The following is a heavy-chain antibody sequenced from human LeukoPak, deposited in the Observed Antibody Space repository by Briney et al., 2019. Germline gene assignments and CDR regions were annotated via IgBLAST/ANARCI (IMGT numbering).Heavy chain of an antibody. Sequence: PGGSLRLSCAASGGTFSSDWMSWGRQAPGKGREGVADRKQDGSEKYYVDSVKGRFTISRDDAKNSLYLQMNSLRAEDTAVYYCARDGHDILPGYGFGDYWGQGTLVTVSS. V-gene: IGHV3-7*01. CDR2: RKQDGSEK. D-gene: IGHD3-9*01. CDR3: ARDGHDILPGYGFGDY. CDR1: GGTFSSDW. J-gene: IGHJ4*02.